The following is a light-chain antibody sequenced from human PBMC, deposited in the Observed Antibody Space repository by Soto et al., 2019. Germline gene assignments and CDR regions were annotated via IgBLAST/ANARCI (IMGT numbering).Light chain of an antibody. CDR1: PSISSW. CDR3: QQYDSYSWT. V-gene: IGKV1-5*03. CDR2: KAS. J-gene: IGKJ1*01. Sequence: DIQMTQSPSTLSASVGDRVTITCRASPSISSWLAWFQLKPGKAPKLLIYKASSLESGVPSRFSGSGSGTEFTLTISSLQPDDFATYCCQQYDSYSWTFGQGTKVQIK.